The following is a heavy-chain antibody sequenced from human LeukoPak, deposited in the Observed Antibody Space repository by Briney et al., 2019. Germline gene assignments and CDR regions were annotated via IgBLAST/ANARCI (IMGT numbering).Heavy chain of an antibody. V-gene: IGHV4-39*01. Sequence: SETLSLTCTVSGDSISSSSYYWGWIRQPPGKGLEWIGSVHHSGSTYYTPSLKRRVTISVDTSTNQFSLKLGSVTAADTAVYQCARLYYYGSGSYLSGFDIWGQGTMVTVSS. CDR1: GDSISSSSYY. CDR3: ARLYYYGSGSYLSGFDI. D-gene: IGHD3-10*01. J-gene: IGHJ3*02. CDR2: VHHSGST.